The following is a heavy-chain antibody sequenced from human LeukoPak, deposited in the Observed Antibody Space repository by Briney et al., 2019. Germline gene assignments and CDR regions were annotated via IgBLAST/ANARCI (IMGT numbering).Heavy chain of an antibody. J-gene: IGHJ5*02. D-gene: IGHD4-17*01. V-gene: IGHV4-38-2*01. CDR2: IYHSGST. CDR1: GYSISSGYY. Sequence: PSETLSLTCAVSGYSISSGYYWGWIRQPPGKGLEWIGRIYHSGSTYYNPSLKSRVTISVDTSKNKFSLKLSSVTAADTAVYYCARQVYGAYVRFDPWGQGTLVTVSS. CDR3: ARQVYGAYVRFDP.